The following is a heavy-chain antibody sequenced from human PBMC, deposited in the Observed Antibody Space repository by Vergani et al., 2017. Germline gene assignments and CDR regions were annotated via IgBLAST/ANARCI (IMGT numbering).Heavy chain of an antibody. D-gene: IGHD4-11*01. V-gene: IGHV3-48*03. J-gene: IGHJ6*02. Sequence: EVQLVESGGGLVKPGGSLRLSCAASGFTFSSYEMNWVRQAPGKGLEWVSYISSSGSTIYYADSVKGRFTISRDNAKNSLYLQMNSLRAEDTAVYYCARDDYRYYYGMDVWGQGTTVTVSS. CDR1: GFTFSSYE. CDR3: ARDDYRYYYGMDV. CDR2: ISSSGSTI.